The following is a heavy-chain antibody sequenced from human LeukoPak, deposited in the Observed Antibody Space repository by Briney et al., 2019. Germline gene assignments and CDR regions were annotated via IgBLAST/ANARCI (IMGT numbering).Heavy chain of an antibody. CDR3: ARARGFSYFDV. CDR1: GYSISSGYY. CDR2: IYHRGTT. J-gene: IGHJ2*01. Sequence: SETLSLTCTVSGYSISSGYYWGWIRQPPGKGLEWIGSIYHRGTTHYNPSLKSRVIISLDTSKNQFSLQLTSMTAADTAFYYCARARGFSYFDVWGSGTLVTVSS. V-gene: IGHV4-38-2*02.